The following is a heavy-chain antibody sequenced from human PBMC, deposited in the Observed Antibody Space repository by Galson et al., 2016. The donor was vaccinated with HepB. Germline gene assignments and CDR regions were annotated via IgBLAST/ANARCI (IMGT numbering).Heavy chain of an antibody. D-gene: IGHD2-2*01. CDR1: GFTFSYHV. Sequence: SLRLSCAASGFTFSYHVMSWVRQAPGRGLEWVSTITGRGTFYADSVTGRFTISRDDSKDTLYLQMNSLRADDTAVYYCAKFRGGTMPVYHLDYWGQGTLVIVSS. CDR2: ITGRGT. V-gene: IGHV3-23*01. CDR3: AKFRGGTMPVYHLDY. J-gene: IGHJ4*02.